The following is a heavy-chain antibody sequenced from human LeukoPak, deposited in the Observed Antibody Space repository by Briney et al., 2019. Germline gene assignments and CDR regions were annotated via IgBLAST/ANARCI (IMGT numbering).Heavy chain of an antibody. CDR2: IYSGGST. V-gene: IGHV3-53*01. D-gene: IGHD4-17*01. CDR3: ASVAHDYGDYGGMDV. CDR1: GFTVSSKY. J-gene: IGHJ6*04. Sequence: GGSLRLSCAASGFTVSSKYMSWVRQTPGKGLEWVSVIYSGGSTYYADSVKGRFTISRDNSKNTLYLQMNSLRAEDTAVYYCASVAHDYGDYGGMDVWGKGSTVTVSS.